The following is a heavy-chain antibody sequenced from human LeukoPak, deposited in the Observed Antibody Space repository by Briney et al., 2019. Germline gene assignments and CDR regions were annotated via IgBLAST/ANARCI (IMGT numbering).Heavy chain of an antibody. CDR3: ARESGSYSPYFDY. Sequence: SGGSLRLSCVASGFTFSSYAMHWVRQAPGKGLEWVAVISYDGSNKYYADSVKGRFTISRDNSKNTLYLQMNSLRAEDTAVYYCARESGSYSPYFDYWGKGTLVTVSS. J-gene: IGHJ4*02. D-gene: IGHD1-26*01. CDR1: GFTFSSYA. CDR2: ISYDGSNK. V-gene: IGHV3-30*04.